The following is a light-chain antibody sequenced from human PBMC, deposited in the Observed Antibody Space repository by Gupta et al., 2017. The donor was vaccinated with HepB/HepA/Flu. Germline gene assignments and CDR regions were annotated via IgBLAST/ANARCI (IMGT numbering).Light chain of an antibody. V-gene: IGKV3-11*01. J-gene: IGKJ4*01. Sequence: EIVLTQSPATLSLSPGERPTRSCRASQSVSIYLAWYQQKPGQAPRLLIYDASKRATGIPDRFSGSGSETDFTLTISSLEPEDFAVYYCQQRYNLITFGGGTKVEIK. CDR3: QQRYNLIT. CDR2: DAS. CDR1: QSVSIY.